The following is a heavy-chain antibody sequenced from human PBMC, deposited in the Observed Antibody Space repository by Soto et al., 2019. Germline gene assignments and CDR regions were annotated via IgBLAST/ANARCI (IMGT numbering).Heavy chain of an antibody. CDR1: GFTFSSHA. Sequence: GVFLRLSCAFSGFTFSSHAMSWVRQAPGMGLGCVSVISGSGGTTFYADSVKGRFTISRDNSKKTLSLQMDSLRAEDTAVYYCAKTPYDFWSPGQFFFDHWGQGALVPVSS. CDR3: AKTPYDFWSPGQFFFDH. V-gene: IGHV3-23*01. D-gene: IGHD3-3*01. J-gene: IGHJ4*02. CDR2: ISGSGGTT.